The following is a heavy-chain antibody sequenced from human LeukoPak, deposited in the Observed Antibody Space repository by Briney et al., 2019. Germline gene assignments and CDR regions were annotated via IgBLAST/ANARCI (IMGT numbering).Heavy chain of an antibody. CDR3: ASRYCTNGVCQNWFDP. J-gene: IGHJ5*02. CDR2: IYYSGST. V-gene: IGHV4-31*03. CDR1: GGSISSGGYY. D-gene: IGHD2-8*01. Sequence: SETLSLTCTVSGGSISSGGYYWSWIRQHPGKGLEWLGYIYYSGSTYYNPSLKSRVTISVDTSKNQFSLKLSSVTAADTAVYYCASRYCTNGVCQNWFDPWGQGTLVTASS.